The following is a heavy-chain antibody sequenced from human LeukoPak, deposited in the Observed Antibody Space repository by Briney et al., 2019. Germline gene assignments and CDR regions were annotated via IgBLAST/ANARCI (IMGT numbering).Heavy chain of an antibody. CDR1: GFTFSSYG. CDR2: ISYDGSNK. V-gene: IGHV3-30*18. D-gene: IGHD2-15*01. CDR3: AKSGCSGGSCFVLGYGRDV. J-gene: IGHJ6*04. Sequence: GRSLRLSCAASGFTFSSYGMHWVRQAPGKGLEWVAVISYDGSNKYYADSAKGRFTISRDNSKNTLYLQMNSLRAEVTAVYDCAKSGCSGGSCFVLGYGRDVWGKGTTVTVSS.